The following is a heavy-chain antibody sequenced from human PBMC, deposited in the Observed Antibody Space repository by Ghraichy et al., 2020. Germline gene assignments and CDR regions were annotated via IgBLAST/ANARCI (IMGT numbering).Heavy chain of an antibody. D-gene: IGHD6-13*01. CDR1: GYSFSTYG. CDR2: INPYSDDT. Sequence: ASVKVSCKTSGYSFSTYGISWVRQAPGQGPEWMGWINPYSDDTKYSPKFQGRVTSTTDTSTSIAYMELTTLKFDDTAVYYCAREEGSSWFYIDYWGQGTLVTVSS. J-gene: IGHJ4*02. V-gene: IGHV1-18*01. CDR3: AREEGSSWFYIDY.